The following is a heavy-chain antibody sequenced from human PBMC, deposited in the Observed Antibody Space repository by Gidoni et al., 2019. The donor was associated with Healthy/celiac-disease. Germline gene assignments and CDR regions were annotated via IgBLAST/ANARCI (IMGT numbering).Heavy chain of an antibody. V-gene: IGHV1-3*01. Sequence: QVQLVQSGAEVKKPGASVKVSCKASGYTFTSYAMHWVRQAPGQRLEWMGWINAGNGNTKYSQKFQGRVTITRDTSASTAYMELSSLRSEDTAVYYCARDGLEPGYYYYYGMDVWGQGTTVTVSS. CDR1: GYTFTSYA. CDR2: INAGNGNT. CDR3: ARDGLEPGYYYYYGMDV. D-gene: IGHD6-6*01. J-gene: IGHJ6*02.